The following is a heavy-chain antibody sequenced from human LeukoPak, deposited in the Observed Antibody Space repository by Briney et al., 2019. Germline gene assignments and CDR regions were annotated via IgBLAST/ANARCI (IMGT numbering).Heavy chain of an antibody. Sequence: GGSLTLSCAASGFSFSIHGMGWVRRAPGKGLEGVAVISYDGSNKYYADSVKDRFTISRDNSKNTLYLQMNSLRAEDTAVYYCAKDRVYGEYYFDYWGQGTLVTVSS. CDR2: ISYDGSNK. D-gene: IGHD3-10*01. CDR1: GFSFSIHG. CDR3: AKDRVYGEYYFDY. J-gene: IGHJ4*02. V-gene: IGHV3-30*18.